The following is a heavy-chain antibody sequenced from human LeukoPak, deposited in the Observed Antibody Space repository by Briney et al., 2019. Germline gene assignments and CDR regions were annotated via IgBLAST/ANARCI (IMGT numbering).Heavy chain of an antibody. CDR3: ARESRPDYDFWSGYPVWFDP. CDR1: GGSISSSSYY. V-gene: IGHV4-39*07. CDR2: IYYSGST. J-gene: IGHJ5*02. Sequence: SETLSLTCTVSGGSISSSSYYWGRIRQPPGKGLEWIGSIYYSGSTYYNPSLKSRVTISVDTSKNQFSLKLSSVTAADTAVYYCARESRPDYDFWSGYPVWFDPWGQGTLVTVSS. D-gene: IGHD3-3*01.